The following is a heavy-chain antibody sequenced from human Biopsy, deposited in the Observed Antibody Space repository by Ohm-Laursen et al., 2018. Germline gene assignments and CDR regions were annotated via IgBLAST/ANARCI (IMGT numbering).Heavy chain of an antibody. CDR3: ARAPADQYAARNYYSSHAFDM. Sequence: TLSLTCAVSDASASSGRYYWTWIRQPPRKPLEWIGYFYSSGTTRYNPSLESRLSILMDTSKNEVSLRLTSMTAADTAVYFCARAPADQYAARNYYSSHAFDMWGQGTKVTVSS. J-gene: IGHJ3*02. V-gene: IGHV4-61*01. CDR2: FYSSGTT. CDR1: DASASSGRYY. D-gene: IGHD3-10*01.